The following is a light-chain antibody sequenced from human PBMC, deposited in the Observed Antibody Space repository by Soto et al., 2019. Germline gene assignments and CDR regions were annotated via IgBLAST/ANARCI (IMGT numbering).Light chain of an antibody. V-gene: IGKV1-39*01. CDR2: AAS. J-gene: IGKJ1*01. CDR1: QSINRY. Sequence: DIQMTQSPSSLSASVGDRVTITCRPSQSINRYLNWYQQKPGTASKVLIYAASNLQIGVPSRFSGSGSETDFTLTISSLQPEDFATYYCQQSYSVTRKFGQGTKVEIK. CDR3: QQSYSVTRK.